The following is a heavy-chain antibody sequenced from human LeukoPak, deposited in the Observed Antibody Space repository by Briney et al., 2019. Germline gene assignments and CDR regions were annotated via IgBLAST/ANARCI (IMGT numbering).Heavy chain of an antibody. Sequence: GGSLRLSCAASGFTFSSYSMNWVRQAPGKGLEWVSYISSSSSTIYYPDPVKGRFTISRDNAKNSLYLQMNSLRAEDTAVYYWARDYCSSTSCYVDYWGQGTLVTVSS. CDR3: ARDYCSSTSCYVDY. CDR1: GFTFSSYS. J-gene: IGHJ4*02. CDR2: ISSSSSTI. D-gene: IGHD2-2*01. V-gene: IGHV3-48*01.